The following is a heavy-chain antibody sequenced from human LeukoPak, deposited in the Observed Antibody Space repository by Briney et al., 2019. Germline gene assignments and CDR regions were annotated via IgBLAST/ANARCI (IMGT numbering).Heavy chain of an antibody. V-gene: IGHV4-34*01. CDR2: INDNGRA. D-gene: IGHD1-7*01. CDR1: GGSSSNYY. J-gene: IGHJ6*03. Sequence: SETLSLTCAVYGGSSSNYYWNWIRQPPGKGLEWLGEINDNGRANYNPSLMSRVTVSVDTSKNQFPLRLTSVTATDTAVYYCARRWNYGRNYYIDVWGKGATVSVSS. CDR3: ARRWNYGRNYYIDV.